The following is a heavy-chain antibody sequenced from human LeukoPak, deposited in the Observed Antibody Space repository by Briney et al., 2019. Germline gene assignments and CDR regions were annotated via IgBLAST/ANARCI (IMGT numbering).Heavy chain of an antibody. Sequence: SVKVSFKSSGYTFTGYYMHWVRQAPGQGLEWMGGINPNSGGTNYAQKFQGWVTMTRDTSISTAYVELSRLRSDDRAVYYCARASVWGGYYGMDVWGKGTTVTVSS. J-gene: IGHJ6*04. CDR3: ARASVWGGYYGMDV. D-gene: IGHD3-16*01. CDR2: INPNSGGT. CDR1: GYTFTGYY. V-gene: IGHV1-2*04.